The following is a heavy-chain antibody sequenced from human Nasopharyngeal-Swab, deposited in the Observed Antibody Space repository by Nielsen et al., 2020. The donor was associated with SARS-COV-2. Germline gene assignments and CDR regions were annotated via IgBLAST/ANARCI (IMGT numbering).Heavy chain of an antibody. V-gene: IGHV3-13*01. J-gene: IGHJ5*02. Sequence: GGSLRLSCAASGFTFSSYDMHWVRQDTGKGLEWVSAIGTAGDTYYPGSVKGRFTISRENAKNSLYLQMNSLRAGDTAVYYCARGPRGRSWYGGGVNWFDPWGQGTLVTVSS. CDR2: IGTAGDT. CDR3: ARGPRGRSWYGGGVNWFDP. CDR1: GFTFSSYD. D-gene: IGHD6-13*01.